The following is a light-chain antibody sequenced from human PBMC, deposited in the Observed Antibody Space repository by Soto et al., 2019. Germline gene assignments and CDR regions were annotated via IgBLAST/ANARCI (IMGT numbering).Light chain of an antibody. CDR3: QSYDSSLSGCV. V-gene: IGLV1-40*01. CDR1: SSNIGAGYD. J-gene: IGLJ1*01. CDR2: GNS. Sequence: QPVLTQPPSVSGAPGRRVTISCTGSSSNIGAGYDVHWYQQLPGTAPKLLIYGNSNRPSGVPDRFSGSKSGTSASLAITGLQAEDEADYYCQSYDSSLSGCVFGTGTKLTVL.